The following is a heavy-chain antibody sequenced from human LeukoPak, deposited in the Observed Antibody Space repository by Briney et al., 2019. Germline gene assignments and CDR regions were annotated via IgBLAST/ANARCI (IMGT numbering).Heavy chain of an antibody. CDR2: INAGNGNT. Sequence: ASVKVSCKASGYTFTSYAMHWVRQAPGQRLEWMGWINAGNGNTKYSQKFQDRVTITRDTSASTAYMELSSLRSEDTAVYYCARAAKYSSSSGIDYWGQGTLVTVSS. CDR3: ARAAKYSSSSGIDY. J-gene: IGHJ4*02. V-gene: IGHV1-3*01. D-gene: IGHD6-6*01. CDR1: GYTFTSYA.